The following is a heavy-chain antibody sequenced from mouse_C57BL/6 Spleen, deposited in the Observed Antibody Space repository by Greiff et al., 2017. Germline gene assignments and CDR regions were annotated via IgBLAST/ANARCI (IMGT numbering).Heavy chain of an antibody. CDR3: AKNTIDYYGSSFLWYFDG. CDR1: GFSLTSYG. Sequence: VQLQQSGPGLVQPSQSLSITCTVSGFSLTSYGVHWVRQSPGKGLEWLGVIWRGGSTDYNAAFMSRLSITKDNSKSQVFFKMNSLQADDTAIYYCAKNTIDYYGSSFLWYFDGWGTGTTVTVSS. D-gene: IGHD1-1*01. J-gene: IGHJ1*03. V-gene: IGHV2-5*01. CDR2: IWRGGST.